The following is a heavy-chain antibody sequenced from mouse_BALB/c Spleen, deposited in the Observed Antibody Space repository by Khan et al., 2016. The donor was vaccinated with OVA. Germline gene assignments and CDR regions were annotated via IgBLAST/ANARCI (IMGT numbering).Heavy chain of an antibody. J-gene: IGHJ1*01. CDR2: INPDNGDT. CDR1: GYTFTDYY. V-gene: IGHV1-19*01. CDR3: TRGLFDV. Sequence: VRLQQSGPELVKPGASVKMSCKASGYTFTDYYMTWVKQSHGKSLEWIGDINPDNGDTFYNQKFKGKATLTVDKSSSTAYMQLNSLTSEDAALYFCTRGLFDVWGAGTTVTVSS.